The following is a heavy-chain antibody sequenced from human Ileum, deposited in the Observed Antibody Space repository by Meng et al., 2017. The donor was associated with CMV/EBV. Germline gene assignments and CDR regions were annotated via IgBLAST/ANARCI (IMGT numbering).Heavy chain of an antibody. V-gene: IGHV4-34*02. J-gene: IGHJ1*01. CDR3: ASGRLQFTPSALQH. D-gene: IGHD5-24*01. CDR2: VNNRGRT. CDR1: GEPLNGFF. Sequence: QVQLRQWGAGLLKPSASLSLTCAVSGEPLNGFFCSWIRQHPGRGLEWIGEVNNRGRTNYNPSLKSRLTISIDTSKRQLSLMVTSVTAADSAIYYCASGRLQFTPSALQHWGPGTLVTVSS.